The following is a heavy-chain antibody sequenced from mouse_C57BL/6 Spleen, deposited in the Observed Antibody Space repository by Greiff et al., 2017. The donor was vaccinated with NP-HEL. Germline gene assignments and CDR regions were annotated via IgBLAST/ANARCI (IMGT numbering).Heavy chain of an antibody. CDR2: FHPYNDDT. J-gene: IGHJ3*01. CDR1: GYTFTTYP. V-gene: IGHV1-47*01. Sequence: VKLMESGAELVKPGASVKMSCKASGYTFTTYPIEWMKQNHGKSLEWIGNFHPYNDDTKYNEKFKGKATLTVEKSSSTVYLELSRLTSDDSAVYYCAGGGYYGSPRFAYWGQGTLVTVSA. CDR3: AGGGYYGSPRFAY. D-gene: IGHD1-1*01.